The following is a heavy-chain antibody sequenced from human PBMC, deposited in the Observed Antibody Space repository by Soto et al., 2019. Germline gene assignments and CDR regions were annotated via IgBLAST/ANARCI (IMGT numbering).Heavy chain of an antibody. J-gene: IGHJ6*02. CDR1: GGTFSSYA. D-gene: IGHD3-10*01. V-gene: IGHV1-69*13. CDR3: ARTIWFGESNYGMDV. CDR2: IIPIFGTA. Sequence: EASVKVSCKASGGTFSSYAISWVRQAPGQGLEWMGGIIPIFGTANYAQKFQGRVTITADESTSTAYMELSSLRSEDTAVYYCARTIWFGESNYGMDVWGQGTTVTVSS.